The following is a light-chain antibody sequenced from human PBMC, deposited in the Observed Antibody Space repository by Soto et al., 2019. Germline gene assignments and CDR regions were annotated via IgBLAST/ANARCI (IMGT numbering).Light chain of an antibody. CDR2: RNN. J-gene: IGLJ2*01. V-gene: IGLV1-47*01. Sequence: QPVLTQPPSASGTPGQRVAISCSGSSSNIGTSYVYWYQQLPGTAPKLLIYRNNQRPSGVPDRFSGSKSGTSASLAISGLRSEDEADYYCAAWDDSLSGVLFGGGTKLTVL. CDR1: SSNIGTSY. CDR3: AAWDDSLSGVL.